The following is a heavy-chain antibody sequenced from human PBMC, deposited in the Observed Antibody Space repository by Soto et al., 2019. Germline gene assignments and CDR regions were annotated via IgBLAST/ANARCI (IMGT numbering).Heavy chain of an antibody. CDR3: ARWGYGSGSYDYYYYYMDV. CDR1: GGSFSGYY. J-gene: IGHJ6*03. D-gene: IGHD3-10*01. CDR2: INHSGST. V-gene: IGHV4-34*01. Sequence: SETLSLTCAVYGGSFSGYYWSWIRQPPGKGLEWIGEINHSGSTSYNPSLKSRVTISVDTSKNQFSLKLSSVTAADTAVYYCARWGYGSGSYDYYYYYMDVWGKGTTVTVSS.